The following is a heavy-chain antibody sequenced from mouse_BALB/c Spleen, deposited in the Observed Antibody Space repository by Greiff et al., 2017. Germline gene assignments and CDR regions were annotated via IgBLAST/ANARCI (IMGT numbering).Heavy chain of an antibody. CDR2: IYPGDGDT. CDR1: GYTFTSYW. V-gene: IGHV1-87*01. Sequence: VKLQESGAELARPGASVKLSCKASGYTFTSYWMQWVKQRPGQGLEWIGAIYPGDGDTRYTQKFKGKATLTADKSSSTAYMQLSSLASEDSAVYYCASDLTVPLDYWGQGTTLTVSS. J-gene: IGHJ2*01. D-gene: IGHD1-1*01. CDR3: ASDLTVPLDY.